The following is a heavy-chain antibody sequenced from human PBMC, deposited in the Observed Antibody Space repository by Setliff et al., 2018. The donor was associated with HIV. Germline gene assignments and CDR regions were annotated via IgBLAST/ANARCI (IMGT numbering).Heavy chain of an antibody. CDR3: ARRLPIAWADYGPAGYFDP. CDR2: IYYSGST. V-gene: IGHV4-39*01. CDR1: GGTISNSYYY. J-gene: IGHJ5*02. Sequence: SETLSLTCTVSGGTISNSYYYWGWIRQSPGKGLEWIGNIYYSGSTHFNPSLRNRVSISVDTSRNQFSLKLRSVTAADTALYYCARRLPIAWADYGPAGYFDPWGQGTLVTVSS. D-gene: IGHD4-17*01.